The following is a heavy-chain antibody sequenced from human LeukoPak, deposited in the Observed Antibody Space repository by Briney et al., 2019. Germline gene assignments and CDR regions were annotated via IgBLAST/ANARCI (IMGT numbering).Heavy chain of an antibody. CDR1: GFTFGDYV. V-gene: IGHV3-49*03. CDR2: IRNKAYDGET. CDR3: TRDGIAGGPTVDY. Sequence: GGSLRLSCTASGFTFGDYVMTWFRQAPGKGLEWVAFIRNKAYDGETEYAASVKGRFTISRDDSKSIAYLQMNTLKTEDTAVYYCTRDGIAGGPTVDYWGQGTLVTVSS. D-gene: IGHD6-13*01. J-gene: IGHJ4*02.